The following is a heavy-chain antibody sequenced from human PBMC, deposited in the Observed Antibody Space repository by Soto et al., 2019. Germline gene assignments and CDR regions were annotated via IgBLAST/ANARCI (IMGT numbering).Heavy chain of an antibody. CDR3: ARNTGYYYGSGSYRYYYMDV. V-gene: IGHV1-69*02. D-gene: IGHD3-10*01. CDR2: IIPILGIA. CDR1: GGTFSSYT. Sequence: ASVKVSCKASGGTFSSYTISWVRQAPGQGLEWMGRIIPILGIANYAQKFQGRVTITADKSTSTAYMELSSLRSEDTAVYYCARNTGYYYGSGSYRYYYMDVWGKGTTVTVSS. J-gene: IGHJ6*03.